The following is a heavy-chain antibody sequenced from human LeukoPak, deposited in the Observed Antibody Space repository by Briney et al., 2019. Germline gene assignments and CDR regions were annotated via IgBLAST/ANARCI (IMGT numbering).Heavy chain of an antibody. V-gene: IGHV4-34*01. D-gene: IGHD2-21*01. CDR3: ARSVVVGWFDP. CDR1: GGSFSGYY. CDR2: INHSGST. J-gene: IGHJ5*02. Sequence: PSETLSLTCAVYGGSFSGYYWSWIRQPPGKGLEWIGEINHSGSTNYNPSLKSRVTISVDTSKNQFSLKLSSVTAADTAVYYCARSVVVGWFDPWGQGPRSPSPQ.